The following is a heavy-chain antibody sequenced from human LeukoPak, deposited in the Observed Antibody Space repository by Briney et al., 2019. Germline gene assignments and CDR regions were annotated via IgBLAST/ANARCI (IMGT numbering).Heavy chain of an antibody. D-gene: IGHD3-10*01. V-gene: IGHV4-4*08. CDR2: VHHSGST. CDR3: ARGQQLVLDAFDI. Sequence: SETLSPTCTVTGVSISSSYWNWIRQPPGQGLEWIGYVHHSGSTHYNPSLKSRVSISIDTSKSQISMRLSSVTAADTAVYYCARGQQLVLDAFDIWGQGTKVIVSS. J-gene: IGHJ3*02. CDR1: GVSISSSY.